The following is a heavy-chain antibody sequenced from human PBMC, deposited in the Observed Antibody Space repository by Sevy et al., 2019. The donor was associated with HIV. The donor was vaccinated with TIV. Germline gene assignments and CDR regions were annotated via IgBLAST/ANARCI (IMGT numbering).Heavy chain of an antibody. V-gene: IGHV3-74*01. CDR1: GFTFSSYW. J-gene: IGHJ6*03. CDR2: INSDGSST. Sequence: GGSLRLSCAASGFTFSSYWMHWVRQAPGKGLVWVSRINSDGSSTGYADSVKGRFTISRDNAKNTLYLQMNSLRAEDTAVYYCARVGIAAAGDYYYYMDVWGKGTTVTVSS. CDR3: ARVGIAAAGDYYYYMDV. D-gene: IGHD6-13*01.